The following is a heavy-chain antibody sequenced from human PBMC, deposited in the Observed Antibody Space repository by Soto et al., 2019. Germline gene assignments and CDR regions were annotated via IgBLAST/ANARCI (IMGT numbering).Heavy chain of an antibody. V-gene: IGHV1-3*01. D-gene: IGHD3-22*01. CDR3: AYYYDSSSYYVYAFDI. CDR2: INAGNGNT. CDR1: GYTFTSYA. Sequence: ASVKVFCKASGYTFTSYAMHWVRQAPGQRLEWMGWINAGNGNTKYSQKFQGRVTITRDTSASTAYMELSSLRSEDTAVYYCAYYYDSSSYYVYAFDIWGQGTMVTVSS. J-gene: IGHJ3*02.